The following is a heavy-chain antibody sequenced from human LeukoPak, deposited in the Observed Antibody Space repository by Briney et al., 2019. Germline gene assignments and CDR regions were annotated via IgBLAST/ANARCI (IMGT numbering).Heavy chain of an antibody. D-gene: IGHD2-2*01. CDR2: IYSGGNS. Sequence: PGGSLRLSCAASGFTVSNNYMSWVRQAPGKGLEWVSVIYSGGNSYYADSVKGRFTISRDSSKNTLSLQMDSLRPDDTAVYYCAKGYCVGTSCYSGLDWGQGTLVTVSS. V-gene: IGHV3-53*05. J-gene: IGHJ4*02. CDR1: GFTVSNNY. CDR3: AKGYCVGTSCYSGLD.